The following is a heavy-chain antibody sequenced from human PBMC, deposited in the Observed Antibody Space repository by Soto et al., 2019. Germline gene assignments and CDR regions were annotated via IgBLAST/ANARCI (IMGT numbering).Heavy chain of an antibody. V-gene: IGHV3-7*01. CDR2: IKYDGSEK. D-gene: IGHD3-3*01. CDR1: GFTLSGYA. J-gene: IGHJ4*02. CDR3: ARAKPAGVSYYDFWSGPGYFDY. Sequence: PGGSLRLSCAASGFTLSGYAMDWVRQAPGKGLEYVANIKYDGSEKYYVDSVKGRFTISRDNAKNSLYLQLNSLRAEDTAVYYCARAKPAGVSYYDFWSGPGYFDYWGQGTLVTVSS.